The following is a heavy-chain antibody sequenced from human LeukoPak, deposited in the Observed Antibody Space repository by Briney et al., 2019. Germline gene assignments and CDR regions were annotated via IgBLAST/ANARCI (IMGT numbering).Heavy chain of an antibody. Sequence: GGSLRLSCAASGFTFSNYAMSWVRQAPGKGLEWVSSISSSSSYIYYADSVKGRFTISRDNAKNSLYLQMNSLRAEDTAVYYCARDFQRGDAFDIWGQGTMVTVSS. CDR3: ARDFQRGDAFDI. CDR2: ISSSSSYI. J-gene: IGHJ3*02. CDR1: GFTFSNYA. V-gene: IGHV3-21*01.